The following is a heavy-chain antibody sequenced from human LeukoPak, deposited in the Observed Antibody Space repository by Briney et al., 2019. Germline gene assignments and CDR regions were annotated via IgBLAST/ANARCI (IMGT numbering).Heavy chain of an antibody. D-gene: IGHD6-6*01. CDR3: ARVIGIAARRYVDAFDI. CDR1: GYTFTGYY. V-gene: IGHV1-2*02. Sequence: ASVKVSCKASGYTFTGYYMHWVRQAPGQGLEWMGWINPNSGGTNYAQKFQGRVTMTRDTSISTAYMELSRLRSDDTAVYYCARVIGIAARRYVDAFDIWGQGTMVTVSS. J-gene: IGHJ3*02. CDR2: INPNSGGT.